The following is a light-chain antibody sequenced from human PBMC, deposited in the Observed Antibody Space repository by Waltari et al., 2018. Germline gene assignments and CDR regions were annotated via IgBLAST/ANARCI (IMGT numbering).Light chain of an antibody. J-gene: IGKJ4*01. Sequence: EIVLTQSPGTLSLSPGERATLSCRASQSVYTFLAWYQQKPGQPPRLLIYETSKRATGTPARFSGSGSGTDFTLTISSPEPEDSAVYYCQQRANWPPLTFGGGTKVEI. CDR1: QSVYTF. V-gene: IGKV3-11*01. CDR3: QQRANWPPLT. CDR2: ETS.